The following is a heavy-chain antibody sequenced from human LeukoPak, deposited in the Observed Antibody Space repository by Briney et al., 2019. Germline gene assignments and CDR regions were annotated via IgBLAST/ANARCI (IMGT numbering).Heavy chain of an antibody. CDR2: IKKDGTET. J-gene: IGHJ4*02. V-gene: IGHV3-7*01. Sequence: GGSLRLSCAASGFTFSDYWMSWVRQAPGRGLECMANIKKDGTETYYVDSVEGRFIISRDNAKNSLYLQMNSLRAEDTAVYYCARATIFGVVTAVGPHDSWGQGTLVTVSS. CDR3: ARATIFGVVTAVGPHDS. CDR1: GFTFSDYW. D-gene: IGHD3-3*01.